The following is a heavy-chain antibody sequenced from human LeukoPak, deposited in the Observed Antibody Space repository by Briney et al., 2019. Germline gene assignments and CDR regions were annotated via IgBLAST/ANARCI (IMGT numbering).Heavy chain of an antibody. CDR2: ISYDGTNI. CDR3: AKDRSLGTVVRSHFDY. V-gene: IGHV3-30-3*01. CDR1: GFTFSSHS. D-gene: IGHD4-23*01. Sequence: GGSLRLSCAASGFTFSSHSMHWVRQAPGKGLEWVAVISYDGTNIHYADSVKGRFTISRDNSENTLYLQMNSLRAEDTAVYYCAKDRSLGTVVRSHFDYWGQGTLVTVSS. J-gene: IGHJ4*02.